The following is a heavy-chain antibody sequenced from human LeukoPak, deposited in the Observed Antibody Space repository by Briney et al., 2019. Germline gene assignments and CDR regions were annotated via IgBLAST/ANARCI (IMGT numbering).Heavy chain of an antibody. D-gene: IGHD5-12*01. V-gene: IGHV4-59*01. J-gene: IGHJ4*02. CDR1: CASLSSYY. CDR2: ISCSGNT. CDR3: VRGAGWLPDY. Sequence: PSETLSLTCTFSCASLSSYYCSWLRQSPGKGLELIGLISCSGNTKYNSSLESRVTISADTSKSQCSLKLSSVTAADTAVYYCVRGAGWLPDYWGQGTLVTVSS.